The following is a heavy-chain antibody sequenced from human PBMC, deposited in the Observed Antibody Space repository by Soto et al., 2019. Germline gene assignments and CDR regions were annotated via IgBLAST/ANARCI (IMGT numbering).Heavy chain of an antibody. D-gene: IGHD3-16*01. Sequence: SETLSLTCAVSGSSITSGDSWAWFRQPPGKGLEWIGTIYHTGTAYYNPSLTGRVTLSIDTSKHQFSLTLSSVTAADSAVYFCSRGVNLWGQGTLVTV. CDR3: SRGVNL. J-gene: IGHJ4*02. CDR2: IYHTGTA. CDR1: GSSITSGDS. V-gene: IGHV4-38-2*01.